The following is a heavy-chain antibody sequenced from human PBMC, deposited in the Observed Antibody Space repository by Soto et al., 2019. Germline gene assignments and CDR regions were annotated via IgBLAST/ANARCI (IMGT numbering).Heavy chain of an antibody. CDR2: ILVGSGQT. D-gene: IGHD3-22*01. CDR1: GATFTSST. CDR3: AAISSGYYRVFDY. Sequence: SVKFSCKASGATFTSSTVNWVRQARGQPPEWIGWILVGSGQTNSAQKFQGRVAITRDMSTYTAYLELNSLRSDDSAVYYCAAISSGYYRVFDYWGQGTPVTVSS. V-gene: IGHV1-58*01. J-gene: IGHJ4*02.